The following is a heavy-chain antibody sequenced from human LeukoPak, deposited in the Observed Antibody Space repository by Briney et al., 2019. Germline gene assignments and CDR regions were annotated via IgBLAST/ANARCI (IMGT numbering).Heavy chain of an antibody. CDR2: ISGSGGST. CDR3: ARDRVGNYGSGSYYKPYYYGMDV. Sequence: GGSLRLSCAASGFTFSSYAMSWVRQAPGKGLEWVSAISGSGGSTYYADSVKGRFTVSRDNAKNSLYLQMNSLRADDTAVYYCARDRVGNYGSGSYYKPYYYGMDVWGQGTTVTVSS. D-gene: IGHD3-10*01. J-gene: IGHJ6*02. V-gene: IGHV3-23*01. CDR1: GFTFSSYA.